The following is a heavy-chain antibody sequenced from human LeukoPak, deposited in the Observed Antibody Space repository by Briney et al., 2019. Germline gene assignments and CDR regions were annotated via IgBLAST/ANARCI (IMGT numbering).Heavy chain of an antibody. D-gene: IGHD6-13*01. CDR3: AKDPRRYSRTGGYFDY. J-gene: IGHJ4*02. Sequence: GTLRLSCAASGVTFTSDGMHWVRQAPGQGLGWGALISYVGMDKYYADSVKGRFTISRDNSKNTLYLQMNSLRAEDTAVYYCAKDPRRYSRTGGYFDYWGQGTLVTVSS. CDR2: ISYVGMDK. CDR1: GVTFTSDG. V-gene: IGHV3-30*02.